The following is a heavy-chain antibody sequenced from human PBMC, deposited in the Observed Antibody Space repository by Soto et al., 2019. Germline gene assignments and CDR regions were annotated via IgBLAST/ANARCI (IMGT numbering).Heavy chain of an antibody. CDR1: GFTFSSYA. CDR3: ASGQQLVPPFDY. V-gene: IGHV3-23*01. J-gene: IGHJ4*02. Sequence: EVQLLESGGGLVQPGGSLRLSCAASGFTFSSYAMSWVRQAPGKGLEWVSAISGRGGSTYYADSVKGRFTISRDNSKNTLYLQMNSLRAEDTAVYYCASGQQLVPPFDYWGQGTLVTVSS. D-gene: IGHD6-13*01. CDR2: ISGRGGST.